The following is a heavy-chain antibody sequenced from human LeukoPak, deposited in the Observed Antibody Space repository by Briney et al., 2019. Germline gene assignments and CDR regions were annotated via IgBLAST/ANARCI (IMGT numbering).Heavy chain of an antibody. D-gene: IGHD6-19*01. CDR3: ARRGSGWYVDF. J-gene: IGHJ4*02. V-gene: IGHV5-51*01. CDR1: GHRFTSYW. Sequence: GESLKISCKVSGHRFTSYWIGWVRQMPGKGLEWMGIIFPGDSDTRYSPSFQGQVTISVDKSISTAYLQWSSLKASDTAMYYCARRGSGWYVDFWGQGTLVTVSS. CDR2: IFPGDSDT.